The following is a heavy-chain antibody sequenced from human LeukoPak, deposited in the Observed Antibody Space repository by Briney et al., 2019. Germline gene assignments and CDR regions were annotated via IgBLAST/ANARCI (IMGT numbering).Heavy chain of an antibody. CDR3: AKDKGSGNSNYHYYYGVDV. J-gene: IGHJ6*02. D-gene: IGHD4-23*01. CDR2: ISGDGGST. V-gene: IGHV3-43*02. Sequence: GGSLRLSCAASGFTFDDYAMHWVRQAPGKGLEWVSLISGDGGSTYYADSVKGRFTISRDNSKNSLYLQMNSLRTEDTALYYCAKDKGSGNSNYHYYYGVDVWGQGTTVTVSS. CDR1: GFTFDDYA.